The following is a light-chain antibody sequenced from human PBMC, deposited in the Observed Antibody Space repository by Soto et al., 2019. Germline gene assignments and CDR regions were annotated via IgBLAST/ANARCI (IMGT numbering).Light chain of an antibody. Sequence: AIRMTQSPSSLSASTGDRVTITCRASQGISSYLAWYQQKPGKAPKLLIYAASTLKSGVPRRFSGSGSGTDFTLTISCLQSEDFATYYCQQYYSYPPTFGQGTKVEIK. J-gene: IGKJ1*01. CDR1: QGISSY. CDR3: QQYYSYPPT. V-gene: IGKV1-8*01. CDR2: AAS.